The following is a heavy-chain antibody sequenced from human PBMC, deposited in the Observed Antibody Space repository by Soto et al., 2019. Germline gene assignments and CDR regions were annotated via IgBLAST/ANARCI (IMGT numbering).Heavy chain of an antibody. CDR2: ISYDGSNK. V-gene: IGHV3-30*18. CDR3: AKDFSSSGWYSRLYYYGMDV. Sequence: PGGSLRLSCAASGFTFSSYGMHWVRQAPGKGLEWVAVISYDGSNKYYADSVKGRFTISRDNSKNTLYLQMNSLRAEDTAVYYCAKDFSSSGWYSRLYYYGMDVWGQGTTVTVSS. J-gene: IGHJ6*02. CDR1: GFTFSSYG. D-gene: IGHD6-19*01.